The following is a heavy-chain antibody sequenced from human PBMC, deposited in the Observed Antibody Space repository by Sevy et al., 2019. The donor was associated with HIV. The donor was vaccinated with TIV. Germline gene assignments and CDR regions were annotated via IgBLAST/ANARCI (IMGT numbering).Heavy chain of an antibody. CDR3: ATTKDYYESSGYPFDY. J-gene: IGHJ4*02. D-gene: IGHD3-22*01. Sequence: ASVKVSCQVSGDTLSRLSMHWVRQAPGKGLEWMASFDPEDGKTVYAQKFQARVTMTEDTSKDTAYMELSSLGSDDTALYYCATTKDYYESSGYPFDYWGQGTLVTVSS. CDR1: GDTLSRLS. V-gene: IGHV1-24*01. CDR2: FDPEDGKT.